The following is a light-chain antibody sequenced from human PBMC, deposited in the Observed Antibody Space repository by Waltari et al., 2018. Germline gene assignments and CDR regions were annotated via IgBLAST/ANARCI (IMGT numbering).Light chain of an antibody. CDR2: DAS. Sequence: EIVLTHPPAPLSFSPGKRAPLSCRASHSVSSSLPCYQHKPDQPPRLLIYDASISVTGIPARFSGSCAGTDFTLTISSLEHEDCAVYCCQQRSKWPWAFGQGTKVEIK. CDR3: QQRSKWPWA. J-gene: IGKJ1*01. CDR1: HSVSSS. V-gene: IGKV3-11*01.